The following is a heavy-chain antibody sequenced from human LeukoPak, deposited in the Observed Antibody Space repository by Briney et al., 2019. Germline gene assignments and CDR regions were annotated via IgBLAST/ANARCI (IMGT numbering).Heavy chain of an antibody. V-gene: IGHV4-38-2*02. CDR2: IYHSGSN. D-gene: IGHD3-10*01. Sequence: SETLSLTCTVSGYSISSGYYWGWIRQPPGKGLEWIGSIYHSGSNYYNPSLKSRVTISVDTSKNQFSLKLNSVTAADTAVYYCARSDGYGLIGIWGQGTMVTVSS. J-gene: IGHJ3*02. CDR1: GYSISSGYY. CDR3: ARSDGYGLIGI.